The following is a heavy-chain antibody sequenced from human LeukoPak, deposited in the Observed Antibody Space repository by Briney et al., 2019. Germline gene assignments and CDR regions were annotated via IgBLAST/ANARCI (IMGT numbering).Heavy chain of an antibody. J-gene: IGHJ5*02. CDR1: GYSFFDYY. Sequence: ASVKVSCKASGYSFFDYYVHWVRQAPGQGLEWMGWIDPKSGDTDYAQHFQGRVTMTRDTSISTATMELTRLRSDDTALYYCTRGAYYDTNGYWWFDPWGQGTPVTVSS. CDR2: IDPKSGDT. V-gene: IGHV1-2*02. CDR3: TRGAYYDTNGYWWFDP. D-gene: IGHD3-22*01.